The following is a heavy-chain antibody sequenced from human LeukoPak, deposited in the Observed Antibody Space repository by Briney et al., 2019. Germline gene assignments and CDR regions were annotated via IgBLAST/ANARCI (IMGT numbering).Heavy chain of an antibody. Sequence: GESLKISCAASGFTVSSNYMSWVRQAPGKGLEWVSVIYSGGSTYYADSVKGRFTISKDNSKNTLYLQMNSLRAEDTAVYYCARGEHIVVVPAAIPLDYWGQGTLVTVSS. D-gene: IGHD2-2*01. CDR3: ARGEHIVVVPAAIPLDY. CDR2: IYSGGST. J-gene: IGHJ4*02. V-gene: IGHV3-66*02. CDR1: GFTVSSNY.